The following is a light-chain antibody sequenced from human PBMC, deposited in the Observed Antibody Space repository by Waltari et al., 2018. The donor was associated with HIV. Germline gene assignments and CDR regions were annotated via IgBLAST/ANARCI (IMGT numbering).Light chain of an antibody. V-gene: IGLV3-10*01. J-gene: IGLJ3*02. CDR3: YSTDSSGNHRV. Sequence: SYELTQPPSMSVSPGQTARITCSGEALPKKYAYWYQQKSGQAPVLVIYEDSKRPSGIPERFSGSSSGTMATLTISGAQVEDEADYYCYSTDSSGNHRVFGGGTKLTVL. CDR1: ALPKKY. CDR2: EDS.